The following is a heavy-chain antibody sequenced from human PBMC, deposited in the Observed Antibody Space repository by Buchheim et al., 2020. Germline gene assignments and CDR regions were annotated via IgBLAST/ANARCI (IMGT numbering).Heavy chain of an antibody. V-gene: IGHV1-46*01. CDR3: ARDWPPFLDSSKGYNWFDP. Sequence: QVQLVQSGAEVKKPGASVKVSCKASGYTFTSYYMHWVRQAPGQGLEWMGIINPSGGSTSYAQKFQGRVTMTRDTSTSPVYMELSSLRSEDTAVYYCARDWPPFLDSSKGYNWFDPWGQGTL. CDR1: GYTFTSYY. D-gene: IGHD3-22*01. CDR2: INPSGGST. J-gene: IGHJ5*02.